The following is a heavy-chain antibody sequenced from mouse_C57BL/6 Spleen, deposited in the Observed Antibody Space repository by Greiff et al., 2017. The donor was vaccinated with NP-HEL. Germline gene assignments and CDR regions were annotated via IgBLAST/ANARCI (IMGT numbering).Heavy chain of an antibody. CDR1: GYTFTSYG. CDR3: ARSDRVVDYYAMDY. CDR2: IYPRSGNT. V-gene: IGHV1-81*01. Sequence: VQLQQSGAELARPGASVKLSCKASGYTFTSYGISWVKQRTGQGLEWIGEIYPRSGNTYYNEKFKGKATLTADKSSSTAYMELRSLTSEDSAVYFCARSDRVVDYYAMDYWGQGTSVTVSS. J-gene: IGHJ4*01. D-gene: IGHD1-1*01.